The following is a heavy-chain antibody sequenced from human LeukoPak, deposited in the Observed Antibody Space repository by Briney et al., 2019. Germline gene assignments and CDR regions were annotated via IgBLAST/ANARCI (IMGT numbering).Heavy chain of an antibody. Sequence: SETLSLTCTVSGGSISSGDYYWSWIRQPPGKGLEWIGYIYYSGSTYYNPSLKSRVTISVDTSKNQFSLKLSSVTAADTAVYYCARLGYYYDSSYFDYWGQGTLVTVSS. CDR1: GGSISSGDYY. J-gene: IGHJ4*02. CDR3: ARLGYYYDSSYFDY. D-gene: IGHD3-22*01. CDR2: IYYSGST. V-gene: IGHV4-30-4*01.